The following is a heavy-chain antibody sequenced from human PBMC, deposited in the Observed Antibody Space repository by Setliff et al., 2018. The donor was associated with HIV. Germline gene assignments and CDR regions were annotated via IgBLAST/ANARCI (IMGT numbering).Heavy chain of an antibody. CDR2: VYSTGST. D-gene: IGHD3-9*01. CDR1: GDSINNYY. CDR3: ARVATGPESFDI. Sequence: PSETLSLTCTVSGDSINNYYWSWIRQPPGKGLEWIGYVYSTGSTNSKSSLKSRVTISVDTPKSQFSLKLSSVTAAVTAVYYCARVATGPESFDIWGQGTMVTVSS. J-gene: IGHJ3*02. V-gene: IGHV4-59*01.